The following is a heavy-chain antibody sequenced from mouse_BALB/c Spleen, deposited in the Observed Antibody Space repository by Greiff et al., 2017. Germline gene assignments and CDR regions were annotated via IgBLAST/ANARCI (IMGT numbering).Heavy chain of an antibody. CDR3: ARSDYDGNYFDY. D-gene: IGHD2-4*01. J-gene: IGHJ2*01. CDR1: GYTFTSYY. Sequence: VQLVESGPELVKPGASVRISCKASGYTFTSYYIHWVKQRPGQGLEWIGWIYPGNVNTKYNEKFKGKATLTADKSSSTAYMQLSSLTSEDSAVYFCARSDYDGNYFDYWGQGTTLTVSS. V-gene: IGHV1S56*01. CDR2: IYPGNVNT.